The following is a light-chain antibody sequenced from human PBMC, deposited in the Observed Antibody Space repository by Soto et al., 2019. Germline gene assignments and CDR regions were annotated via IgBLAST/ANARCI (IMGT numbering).Light chain of an antibody. CDR3: QSYDSSLSGYV. J-gene: IGLJ1*01. Sequence: QSVLTQPPSASGTPGQRVTISCSGSSSNIGSYYVYWYQQLPGTAPKLLIYGNNKRPSGVPDRFSGSKSGTSASLAITGLQAEDEADYYCQSYDSSLSGYVFGTGTKVTVL. CDR2: GNN. V-gene: IGLV1-47*01. CDR1: SSNIGSYY.